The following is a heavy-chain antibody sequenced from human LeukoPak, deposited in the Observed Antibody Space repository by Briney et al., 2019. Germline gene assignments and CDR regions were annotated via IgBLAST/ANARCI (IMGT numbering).Heavy chain of an antibody. CDR2: ISSSGSTI. D-gene: IGHD1-26*01. J-gene: IGHJ4*02. Sequence: GGSLRLSCAASGFTFSDYYMSWIRQAPGKGLEWVSYISSSGSTIYYADSVKGRFTISRDNAKNSLYLQMNSLRAEDTAVYYCARDPQAAVGASYFDYWGQGTLVTVSS. CDR3: ARDPQAAVGASYFDY. CDR1: GFTFSDYY. V-gene: IGHV3-11*04.